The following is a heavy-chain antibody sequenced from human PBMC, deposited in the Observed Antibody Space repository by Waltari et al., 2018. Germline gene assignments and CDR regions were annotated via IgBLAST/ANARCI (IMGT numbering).Heavy chain of an antibody. Sequence: EVQLVESGGNLVHPGGSLRLSCVASGFTFSNNWMSWVRQAPGKGMEWMAKIREDASERYYVDSVKGRFTISRDNAKNSLYLEMNSLRAEDTAMYYCARDIAYSLDYWGQGTLVTVSS. D-gene: IGHD4-4*01. J-gene: IGHJ4*02. CDR2: IREDASER. V-gene: IGHV3-7*01. CDR3: ARDIAYSLDY. CDR1: GFTFSNNW.